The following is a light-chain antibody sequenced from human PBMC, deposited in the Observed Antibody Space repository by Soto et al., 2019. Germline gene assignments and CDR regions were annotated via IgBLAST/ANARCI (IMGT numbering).Light chain of an antibody. CDR1: QSVSSN. J-gene: IGKJ4*01. V-gene: IGKV3-15*01. CDR2: GAS. CDR3: QQYNNWPPLT. Sequence: EIVMTQSPATLSVSPGERATLSCRASQSVSSNLAWYQQKPGQAPRLLIYGASTSATGIPARFSGSGSGTEFTLTISSLQSEDFAVYCCQQYNNWPPLTFGGGTKVEIK.